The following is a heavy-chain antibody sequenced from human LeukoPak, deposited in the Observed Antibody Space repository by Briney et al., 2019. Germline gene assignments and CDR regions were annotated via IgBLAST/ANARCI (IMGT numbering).Heavy chain of an antibody. CDR2: FDPEDGET. CDR3: AKPPTGYPFMLYFDY. V-gene: IGHV1-24*01. Sequence: ASVKVSCKVSGYTLTELSMHWVRQAPGKGLEWMGGFDPEDGETIYAQKFQGRVTMTEDTSTDTAYMELSSLRSEDTAVYYCAKPPTGYPFMLYFDYWGQGTLVTVSS. CDR1: GYTLTELS. J-gene: IGHJ4*02. D-gene: IGHD3-9*01.